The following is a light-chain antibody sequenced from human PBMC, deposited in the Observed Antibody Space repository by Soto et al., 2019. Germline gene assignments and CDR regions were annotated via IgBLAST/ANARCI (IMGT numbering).Light chain of an antibody. V-gene: IGKV4-1*01. CDR3: QQYYSTPPT. CDR2: WAS. CDR1: QNVLYNSNNKNY. Sequence: DIVMTQSPDSLAVSLGERASINCKSSQNVLYNSNNKNYLAWYQQKPGQPPKLLIYWASTRESGVPDRFSGSGSGTDFTLTISSLQAEDVPVYYCQQYYSTPPTFGQGTKVEIK. J-gene: IGKJ1*01.